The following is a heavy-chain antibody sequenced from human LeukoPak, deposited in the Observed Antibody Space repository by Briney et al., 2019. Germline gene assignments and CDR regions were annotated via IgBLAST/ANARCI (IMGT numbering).Heavy chain of an antibody. CDR1: GYTFTSYG. D-gene: IGHD6-19*01. V-gene: IGHV1-18*01. CDR3: ARDVAVAGTAYD. J-gene: IGHJ3*01. CDR2: ISAYNGNT. Sequence: ASVKVSCKASGYTFTSYGISWVRPAPGQGLEWMGWISAYNGNTNYAQKLQGRVTMTTDTSTSTAYMELRSLRSDDTAVYYCARDVAVAGTAYDWGQGTMVTVSS.